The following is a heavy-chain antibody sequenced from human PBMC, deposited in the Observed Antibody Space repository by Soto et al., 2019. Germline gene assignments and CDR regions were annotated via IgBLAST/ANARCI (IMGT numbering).Heavy chain of an antibody. D-gene: IGHD5-18*01. Sequence: GGSLRLSCAASGFTFSSYAMSWVRQAPGKGLEWVSAISGSGGSTYYADSVKGRFTISRDNSKNTLDLQMNSLRAEDTAVYYCSKDAAPNRGYTAMSTRPFDYWGQGTLVTVSS. J-gene: IGHJ4*02. CDR3: SKDAAPNRGYTAMSTRPFDY. CDR1: GFTFSSYA. CDR2: ISGSGGST. V-gene: IGHV3-23*01.